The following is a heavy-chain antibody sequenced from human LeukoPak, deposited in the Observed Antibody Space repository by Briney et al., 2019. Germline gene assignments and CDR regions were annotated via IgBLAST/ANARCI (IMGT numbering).Heavy chain of an antibody. Sequence: GASVKVSCKASGYTFTGYYMHWVRQAPGQGLEWMGWMNPNSGNTGYAQKFQGRVTMTRNTSISTAYMELSSLRSEDTAVYYCARGRLYGPGSQIFANWGKGPLVTVSS. CDR3: ARGRLYGPGSQIFAN. CDR2: MNPNSGNT. CDR1: GYTFTGYY. J-gene: IGHJ4*02. V-gene: IGHV1-8*02. D-gene: IGHD3-10*01.